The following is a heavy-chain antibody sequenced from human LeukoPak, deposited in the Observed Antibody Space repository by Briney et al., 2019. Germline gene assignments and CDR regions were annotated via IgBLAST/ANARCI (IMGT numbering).Heavy chain of an antibody. CDR2: IKEDGSER. J-gene: IGHJ4*02. Sequence: GGSLRLSCEGSAFIFSGHWMNWVRQTPGKGLEWVASIKEDGSERQYADSVKGRFTISRDNAKNSLYLQMNSLRAEDTALYYCAKVHFVRGFDFWGQGTLVTVSS. CDR3: AKVHFVRGFDF. D-gene: IGHD3-10*02. CDR1: AFIFSGHW. V-gene: IGHV3-7*03.